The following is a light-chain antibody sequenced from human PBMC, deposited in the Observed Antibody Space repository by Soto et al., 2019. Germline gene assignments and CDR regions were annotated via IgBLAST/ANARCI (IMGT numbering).Light chain of an antibody. J-gene: IGKJ1*01. CDR3: QQYGSSPRK. Sequence: EIVLTQSPGTLSLSPGERATLSCRASQSVSSSYLAWDQQKPGQAPRLLIYGASSRATGITDRFSGSGSGTDFTLTISRLEPEDFAGYYCQQYGSSPRKFGQGTKVEIK. CDR2: GAS. V-gene: IGKV3-20*01. CDR1: QSVSSSY.